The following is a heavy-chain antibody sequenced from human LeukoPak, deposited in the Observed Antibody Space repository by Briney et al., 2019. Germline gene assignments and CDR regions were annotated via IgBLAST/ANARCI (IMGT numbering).Heavy chain of an antibody. Sequence: PGGSLRLSCAASGFTFSSYAMSWVRQAPGKGLEWVSAIRGSGGSTYYADSVKGRFTISRDNSKNTLYLQMNSLRAEDTAVYYCAKDPARPGYYYYMDVWGKGTTVTVSS. V-gene: IGHV3-23*01. CDR3: AKDPARPGYYYYMDV. CDR2: IRGSGGST. D-gene: IGHD6-6*01. CDR1: GFTFSSYA. J-gene: IGHJ6*03.